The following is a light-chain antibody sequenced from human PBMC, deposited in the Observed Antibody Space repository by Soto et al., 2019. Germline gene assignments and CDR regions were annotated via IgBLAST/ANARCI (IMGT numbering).Light chain of an antibody. V-gene: IGKV1-5*01. CDR3: QQYNSYFTWT. CDR2: DAS. Sequence: DIQMTQSPSTLSASVGDRVTITCRASQSISSWLAWYQQKPGKAPKLLIYDASSLESGVPSRFSGSGSGTEFTLTISSLQTDDFATYSCQQYNSYFTWTFGQGTKVDIK. J-gene: IGKJ1*01. CDR1: QSISSW.